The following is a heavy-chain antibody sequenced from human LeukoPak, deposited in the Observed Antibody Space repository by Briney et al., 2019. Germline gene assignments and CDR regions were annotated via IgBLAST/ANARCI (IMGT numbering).Heavy chain of an antibody. CDR2: MNPNSGNT. CDR1: GYTFTSFD. D-gene: IGHD4-11*01. Sequence: ASVKVSCKASGYTFTSFDINWVRQATGQGLEWMGWMNPNSGNTGYAQKFQGRVTLTRNTAINTAYMELSSLRSEDTAVYYCARSYSNYGGDYYYYMDVWGKGTTVTVSS. V-gene: IGHV1-8*01. J-gene: IGHJ6*03. CDR3: ARSYSNYGGDYYYYMDV.